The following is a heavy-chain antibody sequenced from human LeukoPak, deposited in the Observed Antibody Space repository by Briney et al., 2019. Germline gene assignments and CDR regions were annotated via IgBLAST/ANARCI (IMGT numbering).Heavy chain of an antibody. V-gene: IGHV1-2*02. CDR3: ARDGGDGYNFYY. CDR2: INPNGGVT. Sequence: ASVKVSCKASGYTFSGYYMHWLRQAPGQGLEWMGWINPNGGVTNYAQKFQGRVTMTGDTSISTAYMELSRLRSNDTAVYYCARDGGDGYNFYYWGQGTLVTVSS. D-gene: IGHD5-24*01. J-gene: IGHJ4*02. CDR1: GYTFSGYY.